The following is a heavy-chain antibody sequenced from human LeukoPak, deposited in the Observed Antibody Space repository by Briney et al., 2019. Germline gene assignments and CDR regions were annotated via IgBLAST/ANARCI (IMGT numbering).Heavy chain of an antibody. CDR1: GGSISSYY. CDR2: VSYSGST. CDR3: ARLYSSSLGRVFDY. J-gene: IGHJ4*02. V-gene: IGHV4-59*01. Sequence: SETLSLTCTVSGGSISSYYWSWIRQPPGKGLEWIGYVSYSGSTNYNPSLKSRVTISVDTSKNQFSLKLSSVTAADTAIYYCARLYSSSLGRVFDYWGQGTLVTVSS. D-gene: IGHD6-13*01.